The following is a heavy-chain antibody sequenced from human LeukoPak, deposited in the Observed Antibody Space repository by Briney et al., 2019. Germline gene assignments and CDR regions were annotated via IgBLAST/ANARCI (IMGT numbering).Heavy chain of an antibody. CDR1: GYTFTSYG. V-gene: IGHV1-18*01. CDR3: ARGGVYYDTPYYFDY. D-gene: IGHD3-22*01. J-gene: IGHJ4*02. CDR2: ISAYNGNT. Sequence: ASVRVSCTASGYTFTSYGISWVRQAPGHGLEWMGWISAYNGNTNYAQKLQGRVTMTTDTSTSTAYMELRSLRSDDTAVYYCARGGVYYDTPYYFDYWGQGTLVTVSS.